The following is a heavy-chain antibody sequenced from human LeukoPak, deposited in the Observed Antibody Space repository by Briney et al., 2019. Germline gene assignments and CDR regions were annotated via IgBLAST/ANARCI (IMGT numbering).Heavy chain of an antibody. V-gene: IGHV3-21*01. Sequence: GGSLRLSCAASGFTFSSYSMNWVRQAPGKGLEWVSSISSSSSYIYYADSVKGRFTISRDNAKNSLYLQMNSLRAEDMAVYYCARVGYSSGGGDYWGQGTLVTVSS. CDR1: GFTFSSYS. CDR3: ARVGYSSGGGDY. J-gene: IGHJ4*02. CDR2: ISSSSSYI. D-gene: IGHD6-19*01.